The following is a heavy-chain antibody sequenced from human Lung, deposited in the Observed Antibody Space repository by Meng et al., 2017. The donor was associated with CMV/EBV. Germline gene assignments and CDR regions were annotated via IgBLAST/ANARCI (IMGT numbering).Heavy chain of an antibody. CDR3: ATDNIAAQANWFDP. J-gene: IGHJ5*02. D-gene: IGHD6-13*01. Sequence: SXXVSXKASGYTFTSYGISWVRQAPGQGLEWMGGIIPILGIANYAQKFQGRVTITADKSTSTAYMELSSLRSEDTAVYYCATDNIAAQANWFDPWGQGTLVTVSS. V-gene: IGHV1-69*10. CDR2: IIPILGIA. CDR1: GYTFTSYG.